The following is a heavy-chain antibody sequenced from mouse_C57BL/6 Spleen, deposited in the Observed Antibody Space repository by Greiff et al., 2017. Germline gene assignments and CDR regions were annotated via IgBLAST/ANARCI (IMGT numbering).Heavy chain of an antibody. J-gene: IGHJ2*01. Sequence: QVQLKGSGAELARPGASVKLSCKASGYTFTSYGISWVKQRTGQGLEWIGEIYPRSGNTYYNEKCKGKATLTADKSSSTAYMELRSLTSEDAAVYFCARDRDSSGSDYWGQGTTLTVSS. CDR2: IYPRSGNT. V-gene: IGHV1-81*01. CDR3: ARDRDSSGSDY. D-gene: IGHD3-2*02. CDR1: GYTFTSYG.